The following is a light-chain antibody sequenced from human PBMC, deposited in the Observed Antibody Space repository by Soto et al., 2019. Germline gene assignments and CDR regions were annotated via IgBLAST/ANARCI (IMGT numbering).Light chain of an antibody. CDR1: QSVNSN. J-gene: IGKJ4*01. Sequence: EIVMTHSPATLSLSPGERVTLSCMASQSVNSNVAWYQQKPGQAPRLLIYVASTRATGIPARFSGSGSGTEFTLTISSLQPDDFATYYCQQYNSYSPPTFGGGTKVDI. CDR3: QQYNSYSPPT. CDR2: VAS. V-gene: IGKV3-15*01.